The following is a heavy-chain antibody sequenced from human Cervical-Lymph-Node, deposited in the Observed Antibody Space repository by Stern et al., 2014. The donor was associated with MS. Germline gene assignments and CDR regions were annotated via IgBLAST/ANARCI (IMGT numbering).Heavy chain of an antibody. J-gene: IGHJ4*02. Sequence: QVQLVQSGAEVKKPGASVKVSCKASGYTFTGYYMHLVRQAPGQGLEWMGRINPKSGGTNYAQKFQGRVTMTRDTSINTVSMELSRLRSDDTAVYYCAKDPDSIWNPFDYWGQGTLVTVSS. D-gene: IGHD6-13*01. CDR1: GYTFTGYY. CDR3: AKDPDSIWNPFDY. V-gene: IGHV1-2*06. CDR2: INPKSGGT.